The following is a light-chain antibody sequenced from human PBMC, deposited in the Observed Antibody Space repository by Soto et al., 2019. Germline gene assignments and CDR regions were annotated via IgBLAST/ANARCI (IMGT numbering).Light chain of an antibody. V-gene: IGKV4-1*01. CDR2: WAS. CDR3: HQYYITPTT. J-gene: IGKJ3*01. CDR1: QSVLYSSNNKNY. Sequence: DIVMTQSPDSLAVSLGERATINCKSSQSVLYSSNNKNYLAWYQQKPRQPPKLLIYWASTRESWVPDRFSGSGSGTDFTLTISSLQAEDVAVYYCHQYYITPTTFGPGTKVDIK.